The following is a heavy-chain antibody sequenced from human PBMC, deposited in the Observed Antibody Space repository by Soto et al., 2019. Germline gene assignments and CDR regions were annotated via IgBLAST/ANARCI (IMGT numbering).Heavy chain of an antibody. CDR3: ARDVSGSLGTGYYYYYGMDV. Sequence: GGSLRLSCAASGFTFSSYSMNWVRQAPGKGLEWVSSISSSSSYIYYADSVKGRFTISRDNAKNSLYLQMNSLRAEDTAVYYCARDVSGSLGTGYYYYYGMDVWGQGTTVTVSS. CDR2: ISSSSSYI. V-gene: IGHV3-21*01. J-gene: IGHJ6*02. CDR1: GFTFSSYS. D-gene: IGHD3-16*01.